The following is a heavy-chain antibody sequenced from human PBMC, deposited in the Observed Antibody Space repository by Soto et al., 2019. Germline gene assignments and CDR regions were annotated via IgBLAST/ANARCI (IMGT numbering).Heavy chain of an antibody. CDR1: GFTFSSYA. CDR2: ISGSGGST. V-gene: IGHV3-23*01. J-gene: IGHJ6*03. CDR3: AKGEKYSGYEALYYYYYMDV. D-gene: IGHD5-12*01. Sequence: GGSLRLSCAASGFTFSSYAMSWVRQAPGKGLEWVSAISGSGGSTYYADYVKGRFTISRDNSKNTLYLQMNRLRAEDTAVYYCAKGEKYSGYEALYYYYYMDVWGKGTTVTVSS.